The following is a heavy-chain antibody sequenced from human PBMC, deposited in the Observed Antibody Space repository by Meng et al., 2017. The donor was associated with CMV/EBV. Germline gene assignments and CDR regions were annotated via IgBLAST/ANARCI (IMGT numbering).Heavy chain of an antibody. J-gene: IGHJ4*02. CDR2: ISYDGSNK. Sequence: LSCAPSGVTFSSSAMHWVRQAPGKGLEWVAVISYDGSNKYYADSVKGRFTISRDNSKDTLYLQMNSLRAEDTAVYYCARGLSGSYFDYWGQGTLVTVSS. V-gene: IGHV3-30*04. D-gene: IGHD1-26*01. CDR3: ARGLSGSYFDY. CDR1: GVTFSSSA.